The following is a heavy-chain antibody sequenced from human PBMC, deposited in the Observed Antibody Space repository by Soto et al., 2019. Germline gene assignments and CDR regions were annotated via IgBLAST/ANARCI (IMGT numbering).Heavy chain of an antibody. CDR3: AREIYDDYDSSGFDH. V-gene: IGHV3-74*01. CDR2: INGDGSFT. Sequence: GGALRLSCAACAVTFKKHWMQWDRQVPGKGPVWVSRINGDGSFTSYADAVKGRFTISRDNAKNTLSLQMNSLRAEDTAVYYCAREIYDDYDSSGFDHWGQGTLVTVSS. J-gene: IGHJ4*02. CDR1: AVTFKKHW. D-gene: IGHD3-22*01.